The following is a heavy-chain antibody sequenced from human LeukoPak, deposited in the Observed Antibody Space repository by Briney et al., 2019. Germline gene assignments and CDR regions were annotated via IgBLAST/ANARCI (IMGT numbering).Heavy chain of an antibody. D-gene: IGHD2-15*01. J-gene: IGHJ4*02. CDR3: ASLGYCSGDSCLRPDY. Sequence: GGSLRLSCAASGFTFSSYEMNWVRQAPGKGLEWVSYISSSGSTIYYADSVKGRFTISRDNAKNSLYLQMNSLRAEDTAVYYCASLGYCSGDSCLRPDYWGQGTLVTVSS. CDR2: ISSSGSTI. CDR1: GFTFSSYE. V-gene: IGHV3-48*03.